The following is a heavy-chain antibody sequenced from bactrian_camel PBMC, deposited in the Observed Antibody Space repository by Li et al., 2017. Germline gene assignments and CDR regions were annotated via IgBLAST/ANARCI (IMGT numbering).Heavy chain of an antibody. Sequence: HVQLVESGGGSVQAGGSLRLSCAASGYTVSSYCMGWFRQAPGKGREGVAHIERDNSTTYADSVKGRFTISNDNAKNTLLLQMNSLKPEDTAMYYCATAWSRTGVSCQKKYFEHWGQGTQVTVS. J-gene: IGHJ4*01. D-gene: IGHD3*01. CDR2: IERDNST. CDR1: GYTVSSYC. CDR3: ATAWSRTGVSCQKKYFEH. V-gene: IGHV3S26*01.